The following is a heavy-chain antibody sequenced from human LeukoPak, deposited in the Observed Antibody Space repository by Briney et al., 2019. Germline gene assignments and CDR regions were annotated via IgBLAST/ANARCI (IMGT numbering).Heavy chain of an antibody. CDR3: ARDREAAAGTLYGMDV. CDR2: ISWNSGSI. Sequence: GGSLRLSCAASGFTFDDYAMHWVRQAPGKGLEWVSGISWNSGSIGYADSVKGRFTISRDNAKNSLYLQMNSLRAEDTAVYYCARDREAAAGTLYGMDVWGQGTTVTVSS. J-gene: IGHJ6*02. D-gene: IGHD6-13*01. V-gene: IGHV3-9*01. CDR1: GFTFDDYA.